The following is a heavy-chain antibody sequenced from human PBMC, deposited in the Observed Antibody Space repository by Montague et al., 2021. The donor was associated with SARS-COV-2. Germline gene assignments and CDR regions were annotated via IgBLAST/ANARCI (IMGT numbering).Heavy chain of an antibody. CDR2: XYWDDDK. CDR1: GFSLSTSGVG. V-gene: IGHV2-5*02. D-gene: IGHD1-1*01. Sequence: PALVKPTQTLTLTCTFSGFSLSTSGVGVGWIRQPPGKALEWLALXYWDDDKRYSPSLKSRLTITKDTSKNQVVLTMTNMDPVDTATYYCAHRGNWNQGCFYWGQGTLVTVSS. J-gene: IGHJ4*02. CDR3: AHRGNWNQGCFY.